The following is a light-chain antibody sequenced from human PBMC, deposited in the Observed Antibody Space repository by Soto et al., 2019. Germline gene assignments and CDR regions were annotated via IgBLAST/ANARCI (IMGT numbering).Light chain of an antibody. Sequence: DIQLTQSPSSLSASVGDRVTITCRASQTIDTYVNWYQHKPGTAPKVLIYAATYLQNGVPSRFSGTGSGADFTLTISSLQPEDFAVYYCQQYNNWLITFGQGTRLEI. CDR3: QQYNNWLIT. CDR2: AAT. CDR1: QTIDTY. V-gene: IGKV1-39*01. J-gene: IGKJ5*01.